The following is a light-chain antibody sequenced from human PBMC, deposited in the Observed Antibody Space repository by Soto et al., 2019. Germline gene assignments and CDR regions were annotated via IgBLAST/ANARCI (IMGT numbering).Light chain of an antibody. V-gene: IGKV3-20*01. CDR3: QQYGSSPRT. CDR1: QSVRSSY. J-gene: IGKJ1*01. CDR2: GAS. Sequence: IVLTQSPGTLSLSPGERATLSCRASQSVRSSYLAWYQQKPGQAPRLLIYGASSRATGIPDRFSGSGSETDFTLTISRLEPEDFAVYYCQQYGSSPRTFGQWTKVEIK.